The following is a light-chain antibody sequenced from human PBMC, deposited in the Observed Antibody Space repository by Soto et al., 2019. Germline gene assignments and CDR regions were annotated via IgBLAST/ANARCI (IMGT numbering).Light chain of an antibody. CDR2: KSS. CDR1: QSVSIW. J-gene: IGKJ4*01. V-gene: IGKV1-5*03. CDR3: QQTESYPST. Sequence: IQLTQSPSSLSASAGDRVTISCRASQSVSIWLAWYQQKPGRAPKLLIYKSSILESGVPSRFSGSGSGTEFTLTISSLQPDDFATYYCQQTESYPSTFGGGTKVDIK.